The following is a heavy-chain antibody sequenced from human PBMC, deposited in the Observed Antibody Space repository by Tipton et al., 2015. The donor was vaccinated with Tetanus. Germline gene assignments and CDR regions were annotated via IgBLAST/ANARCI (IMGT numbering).Heavy chain of an antibody. CDR2: IYYSGRT. J-gene: IGHJ4*02. CDR3: ARSETLDYGDYSFYFDY. V-gene: IGHV4-39*01. CDR1: GGSISSFNYY. Sequence: TLSLTCTVSGGSISSFNYYWGWIRQPPGKGLEWIGSIYYSGRTYYNPSLKSRVTISVDTSKNQFSLKLSPVTAADTAVYYCARSETLDYGDYSFYFDYWGQGTLVTVSS. D-gene: IGHD4-17*01.